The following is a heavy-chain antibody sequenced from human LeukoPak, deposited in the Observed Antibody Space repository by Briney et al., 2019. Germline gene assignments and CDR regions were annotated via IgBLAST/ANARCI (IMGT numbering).Heavy chain of an antibody. J-gene: IGHJ2*01. Sequence: SETLSLTCAVSGYSISSGYYWGWIRQPPGKGLEWIGSIYHSGSTYYSPSLKSRVTISVDTSKNQFSLKLSSVTAADTAVYYCARSPAYSGYYPYWYFDLWGRGTLVTVCS. CDR2: IYHSGST. CDR3: ARSPAYSGYYPYWYFDL. CDR1: GYSISSGYY. V-gene: IGHV4-38-2*01. D-gene: IGHD3-22*01.